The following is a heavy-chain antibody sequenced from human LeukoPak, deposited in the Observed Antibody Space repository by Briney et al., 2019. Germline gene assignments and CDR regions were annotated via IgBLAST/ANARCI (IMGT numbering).Heavy chain of an antibody. Sequence: SETLSLTCTVSGGSISSYYWSWIRQPPGKGLEWIGYIYYSGSTNYNPSLKSRVTISVDTSKNQFSLKLSSVTAADTAVYYCPRVPNSGSFFFDYWGQGTLVTVSS. V-gene: IGHV4-59*01. CDR3: PRVPNSGSFFFDY. J-gene: IGHJ4*02. D-gene: IGHD1-26*01. CDR1: GGSISSYY. CDR2: IYYSGST.